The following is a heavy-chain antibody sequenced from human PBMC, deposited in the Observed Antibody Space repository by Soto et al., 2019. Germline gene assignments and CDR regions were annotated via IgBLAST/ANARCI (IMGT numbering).Heavy chain of an antibody. V-gene: IGHV3-11*05. J-gene: IGHJ6*02. D-gene: IGHD3-10*01. CDR3: ARDRGYYGSGRRYGMDV. Sequence: QVQLVESGGGLVQPGGSLRLSCAASGFTFSDYYMSWIRQAPGKGLEWVSYISSSSSYTNYADSVKGRFTISRDNAKNSLYLQMNSLRAEDTAVYYCARDRGYYGSGRRYGMDVWGQGTTVTVSS. CDR1: GFTFSDYY. CDR2: ISSSSSYT.